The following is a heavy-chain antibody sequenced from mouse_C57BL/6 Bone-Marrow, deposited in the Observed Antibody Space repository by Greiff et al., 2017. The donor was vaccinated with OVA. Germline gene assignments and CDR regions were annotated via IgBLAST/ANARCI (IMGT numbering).Heavy chain of an antibody. CDR1: GYTFTSYS. V-gene: IGHV1-69*01. CDR3: ARREGAMDY. CDR2: IDPSDSYT. Sequence: VQLQQPGAELVMPGASVKLSCKASGYTFTSYSMHWVKQRPGQGLEWIGEIDPSDSYTNYNQKFKGKSTLTVDKSSSTAYMQLSSLTSEDSAVYYCARREGAMDYWGQGTSVTVSS. J-gene: IGHJ4*01.